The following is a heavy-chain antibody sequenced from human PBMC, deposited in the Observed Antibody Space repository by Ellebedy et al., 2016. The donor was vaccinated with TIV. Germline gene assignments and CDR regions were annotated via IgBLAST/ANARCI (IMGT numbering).Heavy chain of an antibody. CDR2: IDPSDSYT. V-gene: IGHV5-10-1*01. CDR3: ARQVYGDSDDAYFDY. Sequence: GESLKISXKGSGYSFTSYWISWVRQMPGKGLEWMGRIDPSDSYTNYSPSFQGHVTISADKSISTAYLQWSSLKASDTAMYYCARQVYGDSDDAYFDYWGQGTLVTVSS. J-gene: IGHJ4*02. CDR1: GYSFTSYW. D-gene: IGHD4-17*01.